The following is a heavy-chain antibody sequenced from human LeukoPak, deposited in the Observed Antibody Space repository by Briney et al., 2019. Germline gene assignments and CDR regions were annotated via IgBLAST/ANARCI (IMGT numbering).Heavy chain of an antibody. CDR3: ARAGFSSGWYIDS. V-gene: IGHV5-51*01. CDR1: GQSFTNYW. Sequence: GESLQIFCEGSGQSFTNYWIGWVRQLSGKGLEWMGIIYPGDSDTRYSPSFQGQVTISADKSITTAYLQWSSLKASDTAMYYCARAGFSSGWYIDSWGQGTLVTVSS. D-gene: IGHD6-19*01. J-gene: IGHJ5*01. CDR2: IYPGDSDT.